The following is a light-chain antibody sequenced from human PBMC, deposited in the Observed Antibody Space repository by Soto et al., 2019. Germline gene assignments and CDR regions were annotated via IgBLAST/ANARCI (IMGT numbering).Light chain of an antibody. J-gene: IGKJ5*01. CDR2: GAS. CDR3: QQYNNWPLYT. V-gene: IGKV3-15*01. CDR1: QSVSSSY. Sequence: IVLTQSPGTLSLSPRERATLSCRASQSVSSSYLAWYQQKPGQAPRLLIYGASTRATGIPARFSGSRSGTEFTLTISSLQSEDFAVYYCQQYNNWPLYTFGQGTRLEIK.